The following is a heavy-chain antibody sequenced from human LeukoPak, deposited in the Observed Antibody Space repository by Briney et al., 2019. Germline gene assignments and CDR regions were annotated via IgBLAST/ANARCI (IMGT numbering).Heavy chain of an antibody. V-gene: IGHV3-48*02. Sequence: GGSLRLSCAASGFTFSSYSMNWVRQAPGKGLEWVSYISSSSSTIYYADSVKGRFTISRDNAKNSLYLHMNSLKDEDTAVYYCARGALDFDDWGQGTLVIVSS. CDR3: ARGALDFDD. CDR2: ISSSSSTI. J-gene: IGHJ4*03. CDR1: GFTFSSYS.